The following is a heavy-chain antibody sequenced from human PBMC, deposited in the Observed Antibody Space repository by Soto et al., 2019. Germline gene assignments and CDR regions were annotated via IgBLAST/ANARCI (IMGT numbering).Heavy chain of an antibody. J-gene: IGHJ4*02. V-gene: IGHV1-8*01. D-gene: IGHD5-12*01. CDR2: MNPNSGNT. CDR3: ATDPGYDSPYYFDY. Sequence: ASVKVSCKASGYTFTSYDINWVRQATGQGLEWMGWMNPNSGNTGYAQKFQGRVTMTENTSTDTAYMELSSLRSEDTAVYYCATDPGYDSPYYFDYWGQGTLVTVSS. CDR1: GYTFTSYD.